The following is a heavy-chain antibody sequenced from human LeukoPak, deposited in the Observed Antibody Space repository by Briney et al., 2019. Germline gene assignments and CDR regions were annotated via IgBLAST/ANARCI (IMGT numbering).Heavy chain of an antibody. CDR2: IYYSGST. V-gene: IGHV4-59*08. CDR1: GGSIGSYY. CDR3: ARLLGGYDYGDYVNAFDI. J-gene: IGHJ3*02. D-gene: IGHD4-17*01. Sequence: SETLSLTCTVSGGSIGSYYWSWIRQPPGKGLEWIGYIYYSGSTNYNPSLKSRVTISVDTSKNQFSLKLSSVTAADTAVYYCARLLGGYDYGDYVNAFDIWGQGTMVTVSS.